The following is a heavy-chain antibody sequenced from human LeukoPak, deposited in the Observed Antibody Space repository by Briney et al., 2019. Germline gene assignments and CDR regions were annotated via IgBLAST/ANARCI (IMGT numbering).Heavy chain of an antibody. CDR1: GASISSTNW. CDR2: MHHSGRT. Sequence: PSGTLSLTCAMSGASISSTNWWIWVRQPPGKGLEWIGEMHHSGRTNYNPSLKSRITISVDKSKNQVFLRLNSVAAADTALYYCARAQEGCSRASCYLEPWGQGTLVTVSS. D-gene: IGHD2-2*01. J-gene: IGHJ5*02. V-gene: IGHV4-4*02. CDR3: ARAQEGCSRASCYLEP.